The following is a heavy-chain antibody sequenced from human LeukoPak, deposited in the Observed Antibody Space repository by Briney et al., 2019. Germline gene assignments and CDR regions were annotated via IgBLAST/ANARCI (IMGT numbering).Heavy chain of an antibody. J-gene: IGHJ4*02. CDR2: IGSTGSDR. D-gene: IGHD1-14*01. Sequence: PGGSLRLSCAASGFSFGSSGINWVRQAPGRGLEWVASIGSTGSDRYYADSVKGRFTISRDNAKNSLYLQINSLRDEDTAVYYCATETIGRHYDYWGQGTLLTVSS. CDR1: GFSFGSSG. CDR3: ATETIGRHYDY. V-gene: IGHV3-21*01.